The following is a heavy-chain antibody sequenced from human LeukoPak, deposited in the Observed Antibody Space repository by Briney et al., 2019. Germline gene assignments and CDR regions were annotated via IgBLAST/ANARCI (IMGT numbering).Heavy chain of an antibody. CDR1: GFTFSRYY. Sequence: GGSLRLSCVASGFTFSRYYMSWVRQVPGKGLEWVANINEAGSGKYYVDSVKGRFTISRDNARSSLFLQMDSLTIEDTGIYYCAKHEENPGFSSHWGLGTLVTVSS. J-gene: IGHJ4*02. D-gene: IGHD6-19*01. V-gene: IGHV3-7*01. CDR2: INEAGSGK. CDR3: AKHEENPGFSSH.